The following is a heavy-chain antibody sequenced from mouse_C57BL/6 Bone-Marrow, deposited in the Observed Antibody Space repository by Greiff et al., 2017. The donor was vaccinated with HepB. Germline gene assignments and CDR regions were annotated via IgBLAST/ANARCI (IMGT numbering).Heavy chain of an antibody. CDR1: GFTFSSYA. CDR2: ISDGGSYT. CDR3: ARGIYYYGSSHPYYFDY. V-gene: IGHV5-4*01. J-gene: IGHJ2*01. Sequence: EVQRVESGGGLVKPGGSLKLSCAASGFTFSSYAMSWVRQTPEKRLEWVATISDGGSYTDYPDNVKGRFTISRDNAKNNLYLQMSHLKSEDTAMYYCARGIYYYGSSHPYYFDYWGQGTTLTVSS. D-gene: IGHD1-1*01.